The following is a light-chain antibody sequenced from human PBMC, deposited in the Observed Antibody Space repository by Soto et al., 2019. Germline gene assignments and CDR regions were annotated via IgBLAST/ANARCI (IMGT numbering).Light chain of an antibody. J-gene: IGKJ4*01. V-gene: IGKV1-39*01. CDR2: AAS. CDR1: QSISSY. Sequence: DIQMTQSPSSLSASVGDRVTITCRASQSISSYLNWYQQKPGKAPKLLIYAASSLQSGVPSRFSGSGSGTDFTLTISSRQPEDVATYYCQQSYSTPLTFGGGTMVEIK. CDR3: QQSYSTPLT.